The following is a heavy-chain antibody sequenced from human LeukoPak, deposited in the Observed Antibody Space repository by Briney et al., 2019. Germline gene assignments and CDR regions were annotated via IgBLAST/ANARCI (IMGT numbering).Heavy chain of an antibody. V-gene: IGHV3-64*01. CDR3: ARDIGGSYYGGYFQH. CDR1: GFTFSSYW. J-gene: IGHJ1*01. Sequence: PGGSLRLSCAASGFTFSSYWMHWVRQAPGKGLEYVSAISSNGGSTYYANSVKGRFTISRDNSKNTLYLQMGSLRAEDMAVYYCARDIGGSYYGGYFQHWGQGTLVTVSS. D-gene: IGHD1-26*01. CDR2: ISSNGGST.